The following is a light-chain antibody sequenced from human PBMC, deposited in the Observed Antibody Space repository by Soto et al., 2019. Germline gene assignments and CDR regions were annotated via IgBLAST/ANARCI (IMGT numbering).Light chain of an antibody. V-gene: IGLV2-18*02. CDR1: SSDVGGYNR. CDR3: TSYATGSAYV. CDR2: DVS. Sequence: SALAQPPSVSGSPGQSVTISCTGTSSDVGGYNRVSWYQQPPGKAPELLIYDVSNRPSGGSTRFSGSKSGNTASLTISGLQAEDEADYYCTSYATGSAYVFGPGTKVTVL. J-gene: IGLJ1*01.